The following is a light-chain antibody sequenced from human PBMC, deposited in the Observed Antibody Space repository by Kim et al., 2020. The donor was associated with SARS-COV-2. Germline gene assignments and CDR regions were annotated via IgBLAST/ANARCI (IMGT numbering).Light chain of an antibody. CDR1: QDISNY. CDR3: QHFRSYPLT. CDR2: GAS. J-gene: IGKJ4*01. Sequence: ASVGDRVTITCRASQDISNYLVWFQQKPGEAPKSLIYGASSLQSGVPSKFSGSGSGTDFTLTISNLQPEDSATYYCQHFRSYPLTFGGGTKVEI. V-gene: IGKV1-16*02.